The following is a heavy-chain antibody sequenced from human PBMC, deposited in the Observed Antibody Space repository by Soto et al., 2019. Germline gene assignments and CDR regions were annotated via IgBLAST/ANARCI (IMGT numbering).Heavy chain of an antibody. CDR3: ARDVRWLQAYYFDY. CDR2: IIPILGIA. J-gene: IGHJ4*02. Sequence: QVQLVQSGAEVKKPGSSVKVSCKASGGTFSSYTISWVRQAPGQGLEWMGRIIPILGIANYAQKFQGRVTXXAXKXXSTAYMELSSLRSEDTAVYYCARDVRWLQAYYFDYWGQGTLVTVSS. V-gene: IGHV1-69*08. CDR1: GGTFSSYT. D-gene: IGHD5-12*01.